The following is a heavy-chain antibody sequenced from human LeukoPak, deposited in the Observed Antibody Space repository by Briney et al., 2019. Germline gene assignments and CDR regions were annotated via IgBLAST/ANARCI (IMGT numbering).Heavy chain of an antibody. CDR2: ISGSGGST. Sequence: GGSLRLSCAASGFTFSSYAMSWVRQAPGKGLEWVSAISGSGGSTYYADSVKGRLTISRDNSKNTLYLQMNSLRAEDTAVYYCAKASTATIDYFDYWGQGTLVTVSS. CDR1: GFTFSSYA. V-gene: IGHV3-23*01. D-gene: IGHD4-17*01. CDR3: AKASTATIDYFDY. J-gene: IGHJ4*02.